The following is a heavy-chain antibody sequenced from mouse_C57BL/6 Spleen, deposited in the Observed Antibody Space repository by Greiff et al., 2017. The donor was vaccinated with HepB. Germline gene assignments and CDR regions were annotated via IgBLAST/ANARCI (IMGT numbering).Heavy chain of an antibody. Sequence: LVESGAELAKPGASVKLSCKASGYTFTSYWMHWVKQRRGQGLEWIGYINPSSGYTKYNQKFKDKATLTADKSSSTAYMQLSSLTYEDSAVYYCARWDYGSPYYYAMDYWGQGTSVTVSS. J-gene: IGHJ4*01. CDR3: ARWDYGSPYYYAMDY. D-gene: IGHD1-1*01. CDR1: GYTFTSYW. V-gene: IGHV1-7*01. CDR2: INPSSGYT.